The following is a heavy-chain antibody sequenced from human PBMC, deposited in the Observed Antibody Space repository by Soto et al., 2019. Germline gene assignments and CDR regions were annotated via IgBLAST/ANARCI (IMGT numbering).Heavy chain of an antibody. CDR1: GYTFTSYG. CDR3: ARDYSYRGANYGMDV. V-gene: IGHV1-18*04. CDR2: ISAYNGNT. Sequence: QVQLVQSGAEVKKPGASVKVSCKASGYTFTSYGISWVRQAPGQGLEWMGWISAYNGNTNYAQKLQGRATMTTDTATSPADMELSSLRSDDTAVYYGARDYSYRGANYGMDVCGQGTTVTVSS. D-gene: IGHD1-26*01. J-gene: IGHJ6*02.